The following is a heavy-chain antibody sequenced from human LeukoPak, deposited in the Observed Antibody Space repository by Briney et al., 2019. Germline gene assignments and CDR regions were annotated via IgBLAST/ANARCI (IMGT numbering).Heavy chain of an antibody. J-gene: IGHJ5*02. Sequence: PSETLSLTCTVSGGSVSSGSYYWSWIRQPPGKGLEWIGYIYYSGSTNYNPSLKSRVTISVDTSKNQFSLKLSSVTAADTAVYYCALAYCGGDCMRPWFDPWGQGTLVTVSS. CDR1: GGSVSSGSYY. CDR2: IYYSGST. D-gene: IGHD2-21*02. V-gene: IGHV4-61*01. CDR3: ALAYCGGDCMRPWFDP.